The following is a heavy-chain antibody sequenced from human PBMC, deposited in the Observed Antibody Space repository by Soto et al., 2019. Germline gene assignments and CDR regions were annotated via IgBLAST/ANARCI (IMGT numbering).Heavy chain of an antibody. CDR3: AKDLSYSGCYYYYYGMDV. V-gene: IGHV3-23*01. CDR2: ISGSGGST. D-gene: IGHD1-26*01. CDR1: GFTFSSYA. J-gene: IGHJ6*02. Sequence: GGSLRLSCAASGFTFSSYAMSWVRQAPGKGLEWVSAISGSGGSTYYADSVKGRFTISRDNSKNTLYLQMNSLRAEDTAVYYCAKDLSYSGCYYYYYGMDVWGQGTTVTVSS.